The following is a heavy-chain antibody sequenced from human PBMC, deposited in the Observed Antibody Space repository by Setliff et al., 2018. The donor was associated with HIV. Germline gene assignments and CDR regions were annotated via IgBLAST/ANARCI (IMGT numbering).Heavy chain of an antibody. J-gene: IGHJ4*02. V-gene: IGHV4-38-2*01. CDR1: GYSISSGYY. CDR2: IFHSGST. CDR3: ARLDYGSGSYPYLFDY. D-gene: IGHD3-10*01. Sequence: PSETLSLTCAVSGYSISSGYYWGWIRQPPGKGLECIGSIFHSGSTNYNPSLKSRVTISIDTSKNQFSLKLISVTAADTAMYYCARLDYGSGSYPYLFDYWGQGALVTVSS.